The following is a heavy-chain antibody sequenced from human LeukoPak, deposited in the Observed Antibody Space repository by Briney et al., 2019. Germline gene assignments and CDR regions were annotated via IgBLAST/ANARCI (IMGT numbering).Heavy chain of an antibody. CDR3: AKEGEICFGRRCYSHYHYAMDA. Sequence: PGGSLRLSCSVSGFTFTSFAMSWVRQAPGRGLEWVAIINAGGNTTYYADSVKGRFIISRDNSKSTMSVQMNRLRAEDTAVYYCAKEGEICFGRRCYSHYHYAMDAWGQGTTVTVSS. CDR2: INAGGNTT. CDR1: GFTFTSFA. V-gene: IGHV3-23*01. D-gene: IGHD2-21*01. J-gene: IGHJ6*02.